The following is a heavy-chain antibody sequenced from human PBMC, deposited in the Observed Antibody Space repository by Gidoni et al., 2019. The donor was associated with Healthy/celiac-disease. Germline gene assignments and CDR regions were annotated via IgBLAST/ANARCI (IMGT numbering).Heavy chain of an antibody. J-gene: IGHJ4*02. V-gene: IGHV3-74*01. CDR3: ARDNIDSFNY. CDR2: ISSDGSST. CDR1: GFTFSSYW. Sequence: EVQLVESGGGLVQPGGCLRLSWAASGFTFSSYWMHWVRQAPGKGLVWVSRISSDGSSTSYADSVKGRFTISRDNAKNTLYLQMNSLRAEDTAVYYCARDNIDSFNYWGQGTLVTVSS.